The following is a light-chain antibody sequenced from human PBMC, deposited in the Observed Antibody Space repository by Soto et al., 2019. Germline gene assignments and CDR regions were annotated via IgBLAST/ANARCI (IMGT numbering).Light chain of an antibody. V-gene: IGKV3-15*01. CDR2: GAS. CDR3: QQYNNWPYT. CDR1: QSVSSN. Sequence: EIVMTQSPATLSVSPGERATRSCRASQSVSSNLAWYQQQPGQAPRILIYGASTRATGIPARFSGSGSGTDFTLTISSLQSEDFAVYYCQQYNNWPYTFGQGTKLEIK. J-gene: IGKJ2*01.